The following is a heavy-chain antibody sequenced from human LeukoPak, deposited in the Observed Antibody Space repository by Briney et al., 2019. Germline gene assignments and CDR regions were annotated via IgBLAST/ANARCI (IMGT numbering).Heavy chain of an antibody. CDR3: ARGPIYCSGGSCFDPFDY. Sequence: GASVKVSCKASGGTFSSYAISWVRQAPGQGLEWMGGIIPIFGTANYAQKFQGRVTITADKSTSTAYMELSSLRSEDTAVYYCARGPIYCSGGSCFDPFDYWGQGTLVTVSS. J-gene: IGHJ4*02. D-gene: IGHD2-15*01. V-gene: IGHV1-69*06. CDR1: GGTFSSYA. CDR2: IIPIFGTA.